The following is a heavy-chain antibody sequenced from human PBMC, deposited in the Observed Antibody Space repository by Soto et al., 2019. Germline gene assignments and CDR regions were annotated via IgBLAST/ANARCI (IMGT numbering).Heavy chain of an antibody. Sequence: NPSETLSLTRTVSGGSVNSGHYYWNWIRQSPGKGLEWIGYIYYSGSTNYNSSLKSRLSISIDTSRNQFSLRLTSVTAADTAVYYCARESSLLLHDSGKKIDPWGQGILVTVCS. CDR2: IYYSGST. CDR1: GGSVNSGHYY. D-gene: IGHD3-10*01. J-gene: IGHJ5*01. V-gene: IGHV4-61*01. CDR3: ARESSLLLHDSGKKIDP.